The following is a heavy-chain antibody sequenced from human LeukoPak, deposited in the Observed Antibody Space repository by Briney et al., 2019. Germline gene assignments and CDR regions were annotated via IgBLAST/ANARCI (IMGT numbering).Heavy chain of an antibody. CDR1: GGSVSSGSYY. J-gene: IGHJ3*01. V-gene: IGHV4-61*01. CDR3: ARVPGGGTAAN. CDR2: IHYSRST. D-gene: IGHD1-7*01. Sequence: KPSETLSLTCTVSGGSVSSGSYYWSWIRQPPGKGLDWIGYIHYSRSTNYSPSLKSRVTISVDTSKNQFSLKLSSVTAADTAVYYCARVPGGGTAANWGHGTMVTVSS.